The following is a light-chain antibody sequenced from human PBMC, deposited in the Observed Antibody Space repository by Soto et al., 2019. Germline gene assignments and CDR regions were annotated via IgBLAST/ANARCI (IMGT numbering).Light chain of an antibody. J-gene: IGLJ2*01. V-gene: IGLV4-60*02. CDR3: ETWDINTHVV. CDR2: LEGSGSF. CDR1: SGHSSYI. Sequence: QSVLTQSSSASASLGSSVKLTCTLSSGHSSYIIAWHQQQPGKAPRYLMNLEGSGSFNKGSGVPDRFSGSSSGADRYLTISNLQFEDEADYYCETWDINTHVVFGGGTQLPVL.